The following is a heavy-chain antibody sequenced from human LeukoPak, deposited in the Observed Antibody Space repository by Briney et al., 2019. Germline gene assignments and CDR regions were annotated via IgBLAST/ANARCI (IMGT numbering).Heavy chain of an antibody. CDR2: ISSSGTSI. J-gene: IGHJ6*03. D-gene: IGHD3-3*01. V-gene: IGHV3-48*01. CDR3: ARRKEYYDFWSGYYDDYMDV. Sequence: GGSLRLSCAVSGFIFSSYAMSWVRQAPGKGLEWVSYISSSGTSIYYTDSVKGRFTISRDNAKNSLYLQMNSLRAEDTAVYYCARRKEYYDFWSGYYDDYMDVWGKGTTVTVSS. CDR1: GFIFSSYA.